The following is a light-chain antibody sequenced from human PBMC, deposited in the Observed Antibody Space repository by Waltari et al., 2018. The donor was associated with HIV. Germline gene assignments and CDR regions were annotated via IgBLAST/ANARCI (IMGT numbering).Light chain of an antibody. CDR3: NSYTISSTLGV. V-gene: IGLV2-14*01. J-gene: IGLJ3*02. CDR2: EVT. Sequence: QSALTQPASVSGSPGQSITISCTGTSSDVGGYNYVSWYQQHPGKAPKLMIYEVTNRPSGVSNRFSGSKSCNTASLTISGLQAEDEADYYCNSYTISSTLGVFGGGTKLTVL. CDR1: SSDVGGYNY.